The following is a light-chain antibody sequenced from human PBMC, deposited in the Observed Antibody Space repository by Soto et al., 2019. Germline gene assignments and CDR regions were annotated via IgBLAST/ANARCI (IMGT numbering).Light chain of an antibody. CDR2: DVS. Sequence: QSXLTQPASVXGSPGQSVAXSXTGXXSXXGAYNYVSWYQQLPGKAPKLLIYDVSHRPSWVSDRFSGSKSGNTASLTISGLQAEDEGDYYCNSYTSSSTLYVFGTGTKVTVL. CDR1: XSXXGAYNY. J-gene: IGLJ1*01. V-gene: IGLV2-14*01. CDR3: NSYTSSSTLYV.